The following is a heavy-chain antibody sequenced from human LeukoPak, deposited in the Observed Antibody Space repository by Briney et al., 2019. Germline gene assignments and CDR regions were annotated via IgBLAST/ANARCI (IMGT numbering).Heavy chain of an antibody. J-gene: IGHJ4*02. CDR3: AGGYYDSSGYSTFDY. CDR1: GGSISSYY. Sequence: SETLSLTCTVSGGSISSYYWSWIRQPPGKGLEWIGYIYYSGSPNYNPSLKSRVTISADTSKNQCSLKLSSVTAADTAVYYCAGGYYDSSGYSTFDYWGQGTLVTVSS. V-gene: IGHV4-59*08. CDR2: IYYSGSP. D-gene: IGHD3-22*01.